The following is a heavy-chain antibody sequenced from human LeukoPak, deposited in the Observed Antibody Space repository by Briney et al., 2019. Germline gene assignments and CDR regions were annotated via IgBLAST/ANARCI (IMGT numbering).Heavy chain of an antibody. V-gene: IGHV4-4*02. J-gene: IGHJ1*01. D-gene: IGHD4-23*01. CDR1: GGSISSSNW. CDR3: ASGDYGGNFDYFQH. Sequence: SETLSLTCDVSGGSISSSNWWNWVRQPPGKGLEWIGYIYYSGSTNYNPSLKSRVTISVDTSKNQFSLKLSSVTAADTAVYYCASGDYGGNFDYFQHWGQGTLVTVSS. CDR2: IYYSGST.